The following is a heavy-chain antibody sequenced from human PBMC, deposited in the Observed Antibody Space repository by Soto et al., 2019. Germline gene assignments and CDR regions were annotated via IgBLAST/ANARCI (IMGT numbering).Heavy chain of an antibody. CDR3: ASIEGYCSSTSCYKPGMDV. D-gene: IGHD2-2*02. J-gene: IGHJ6*02. Sequence: SVKVSCKASGGTFSSYAISWVRQAPGQGLEWMGGIIPIFGTANYAQKFQGRVTITADESTSAAYMELSSLRSEDTAVYYCASIEGYCSSTSCYKPGMDVWGQGTTVTVYS. CDR2: IIPIFGTA. V-gene: IGHV1-69*13. CDR1: GGTFSSYA.